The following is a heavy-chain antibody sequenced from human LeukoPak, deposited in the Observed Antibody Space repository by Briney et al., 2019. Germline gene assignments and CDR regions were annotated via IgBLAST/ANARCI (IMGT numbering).Heavy chain of an antibody. Sequence: GGSLRLSCAASGFSLSNYWMHWVRQAPGKGLVWVSRINSDGSTTSYADSVKGRFTISRDNAKNTQYLQMNSLRAEDTAVYYCARGPAKDCTSTSCYVLDYWGQGTLVTVSS. CDR1: GFSLSNYW. D-gene: IGHD2-2*01. CDR3: ARGPAKDCTSTSCYVLDY. J-gene: IGHJ4*02. CDR2: INSDGSTT. V-gene: IGHV3-74*01.